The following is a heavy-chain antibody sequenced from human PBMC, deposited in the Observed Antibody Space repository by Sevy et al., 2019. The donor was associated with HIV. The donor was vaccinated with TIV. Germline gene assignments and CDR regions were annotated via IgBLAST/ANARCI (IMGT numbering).Heavy chain of an antibody. J-gene: IGHJ4*02. V-gene: IGHV1-24*01. D-gene: IGHD3-22*01. CDR2: FDPEDGET. Sequence: GASVRVSCKFSGYTLTKLAMHWVRQAPGKGLERMGTFDPEDGETIYAQKFQGRVTMTEDTSIDTAYMELSSLRSEDTAVFYCAITKDYYDNSGSPFDYWGQGTLVTVSS. CDR3: AITKDYYDNSGSPFDY. CDR1: GYTLTKLA.